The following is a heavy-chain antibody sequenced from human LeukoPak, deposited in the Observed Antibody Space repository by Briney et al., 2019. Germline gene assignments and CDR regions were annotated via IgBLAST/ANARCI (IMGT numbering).Heavy chain of an antibody. CDR3: AKAGVRYFDSSGLYAFDF. CDR2: IYYSGST. D-gene: IGHD3-22*01. J-gene: IGHJ3*01. V-gene: IGHV4-39*01. Sequence: PSETLSLTCAVSGGSISSTSYYWAWIRQPPGKGLEWIGTIYYSGSTYHNPSLKSRVTLSVDTSRNQFSLRLSSVDAADTTVYYCAKAGVRYFDSSGLYAFDFWGQGTTVTVSS. CDR1: GGSISSTSYY.